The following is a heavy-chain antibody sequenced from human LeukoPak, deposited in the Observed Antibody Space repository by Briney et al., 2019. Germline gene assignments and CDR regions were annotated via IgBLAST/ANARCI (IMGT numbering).Heavy chain of an antibody. V-gene: IGHV1-2*02. J-gene: IGHJ5*02. CDR1: GYTFTGYY. Sequence: ASVKVSCKASGYTFTGYYMHWVRQAPGQGLEWMGWINPNSGGTNYAQKFQGRVTMTRDTSISTAYMELSRLRSDDTAVYYCARAEQRENWFDPWGQGTLVTVSS. D-gene: IGHD6-25*01. CDR2: INPNSGGT. CDR3: ARAEQRENWFDP.